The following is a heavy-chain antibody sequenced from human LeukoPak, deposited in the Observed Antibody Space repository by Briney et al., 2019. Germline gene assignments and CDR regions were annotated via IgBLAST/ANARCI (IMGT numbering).Heavy chain of an antibody. CDR2: INPNSGGT. Sequence: ASVKVSCKASGYTFTSYDINWVRQATGQGLEWMGRINPNSGGTNYAQKFQGRVTMTRDTSISTAYMELSRLRSDDTAVYYCAREPWGYYGSGSIDYWGQGTLVTVSS. V-gene: IGHV1-2*06. CDR1: GYTFTSYD. J-gene: IGHJ4*02. CDR3: AREPWGYYGSGSIDY. D-gene: IGHD3-10*01.